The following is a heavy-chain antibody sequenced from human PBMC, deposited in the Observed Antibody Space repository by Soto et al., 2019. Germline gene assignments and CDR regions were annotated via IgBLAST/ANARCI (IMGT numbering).Heavy chain of an antibody. J-gene: IGHJ4*02. D-gene: IGHD2-21*01. CDR2: IYSGGNP. Sequence: ERLVQSGGGWVQPGGSLRLSCAASGFSVGGNYMSWVRQAPGKGLELVSLIYSGGNPFYADSMKGRFTLSRDNSNNMLYLQMDSLRAEDTAVYYCARGPNSDCWGQGTLVIVSS. V-gene: IGHV3-53*01. CDR3: ARGPNSDC. CDR1: GFSVGGNY.